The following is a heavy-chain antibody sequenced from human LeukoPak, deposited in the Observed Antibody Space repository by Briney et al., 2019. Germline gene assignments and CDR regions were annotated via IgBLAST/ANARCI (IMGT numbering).Heavy chain of an antibody. CDR1: GYTFTSYY. D-gene: IGHD2-2*01. V-gene: IGHV1-46*01. CDR2: INPSGGST. Sequence: ASVKVSCKASGYTFTSYYMHWVRQAPGQGLEWMGIINPSGGSTSYAQRFQGRVTMTRDTSTSTVYMELSSLRSEDTAVYYCARDRSIIVVVPAAPGRGYYYGMDVWGQGTTVTVSS. J-gene: IGHJ6*02. CDR3: ARDRSIIVVVPAAPGRGYYYGMDV.